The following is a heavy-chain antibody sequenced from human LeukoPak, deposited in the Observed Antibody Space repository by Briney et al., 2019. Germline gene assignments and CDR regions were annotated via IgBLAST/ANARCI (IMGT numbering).Heavy chain of an antibody. J-gene: IGHJ4*02. Sequence: GASVKVSCKASGGTFSSYAISWVRQAPGQGLEWMGGIIPIFGTANYAQKFRGRVTITADESTSTAYMELSSLRSEDTAVYYCARGYDFWSGLDYWGQGTLVTVSS. CDR3: ARGYDFWSGLDY. D-gene: IGHD3-3*01. CDR2: IIPIFGTA. V-gene: IGHV1-69*13. CDR1: GGTFSSYA.